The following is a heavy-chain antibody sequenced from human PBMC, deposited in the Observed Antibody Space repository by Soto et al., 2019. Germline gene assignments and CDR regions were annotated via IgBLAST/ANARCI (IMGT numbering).Heavy chain of an antibody. J-gene: IGHJ4*01. Sequence: ASVKVSCKASGYTFATYGFGWVRQAPGQGLEWMGWISASNGNTNYAQKLRGRVTMTTDTSTSTAYMELRSLRSDDTAVFYCARSGRSWNLREFDYWGQGTLFTVS. CDR3: ARSGRSWNLREFDY. D-gene: IGHD6-13*01. CDR1: GYTFATYG. V-gene: IGHV1-18*01. CDR2: ISASNGNT.